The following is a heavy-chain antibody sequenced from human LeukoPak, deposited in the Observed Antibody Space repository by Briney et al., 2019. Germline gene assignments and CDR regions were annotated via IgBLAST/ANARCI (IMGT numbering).Heavy chain of an antibody. CDR1: GFTVDSNY. D-gene: IGHD3-22*01. CDR3: ARGDDSGYYDYFDY. J-gene: IGHJ4*02. V-gene: IGHV3-53*01. Sequence: PGGSLRLSCAASGFTVDSNYLSWVRQAPGKGLEWVSTIYTGGNTYYAASVKGWFTISRDFSKNTVFLHMNSLRAEDTAMYYCARGDDSGYYDYFDYWGQRALVTVSS. CDR2: IYTGGNT.